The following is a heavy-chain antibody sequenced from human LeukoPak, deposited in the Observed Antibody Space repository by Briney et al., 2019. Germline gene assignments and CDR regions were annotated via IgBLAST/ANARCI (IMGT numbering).Heavy chain of an antibody. V-gene: IGHV5-10-1*01. CDR3: ARQVITVRGVIRYGP. D-gene: IGHD3-10*01. J-gene: IGHJ5*02. CDR1: GYSFTSCW. CDR2: INPSDSYT. Sequence: GESLKISCKGSGYSFTSCWISWVRQIPGKGLEWMGRINPSDSYTKYCPFFQGHVTISADQSISTAYLQWSSLKASDTAMYYCARQVITVRGVIRYGPWGQGTLVTVSP.